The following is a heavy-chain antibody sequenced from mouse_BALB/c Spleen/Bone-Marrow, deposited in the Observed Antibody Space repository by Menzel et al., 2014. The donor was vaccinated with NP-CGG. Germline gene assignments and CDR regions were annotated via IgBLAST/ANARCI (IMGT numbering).Heavy chain of an antibody. D-gene: IGHD1-2*01. CDR2: INPGSSTI. Sequence: EVKLVDSGGGLVQPGGSLNLACVASGFDFGRYWMSWARQAPGKGLEWIGEINPGSSTINYSPSLKDKFIISRDNAKNTLYLQMSKVRSEDTALYYCARLGYYGYHDKWGQGTTLTVSS. J-gene: IGHJ2*01. CDR1: GFDFGRYW. V-gene: IGHV4-2*02. CDR3: ARLGYYGYHDK.